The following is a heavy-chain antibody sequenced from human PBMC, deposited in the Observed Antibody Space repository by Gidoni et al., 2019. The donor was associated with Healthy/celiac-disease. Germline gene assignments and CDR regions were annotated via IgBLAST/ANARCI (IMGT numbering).Heavy chain of an antibody. V-gene: IGHV3-21*01. CDR2: ISSSSSYI. CDR3: ARDPRWGAVAGEYYFDY. D-gene: IGHD6-19*01. CDR1: GFTFRSYS. Sequence: EVQLVASGGGLVKPGGSLILSCAASGFTFRSYSMNWVRQAPGKGLEWVSSISSSSSYIYYADSVKGRFTISRDNAKNSLYLQMNSLRAEDTAVYYCARDPRWGAVAGEYYFDYWGQGTLVTVSS. J-gene: IGHJ4*02.